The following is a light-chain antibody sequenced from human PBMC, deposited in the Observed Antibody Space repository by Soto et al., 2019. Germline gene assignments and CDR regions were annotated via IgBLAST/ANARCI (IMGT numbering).Light chain of an antibody. CDR3: QQSYSKPWT. V-gene: IGKV1-39*01. J-gene: IGKJ1*01. CDR2: AVS. Sequence: DIQMTQSPSSLSASVGDRGSITCRASQSISSYLNWYQQRPGKAPRXLIYAVSTLQSGVPSRITGSGSGTDFTLTISSLQPEDVAMYYCQQSYSKPWTFGQGTKVDIK. CDR1: QSISSY.